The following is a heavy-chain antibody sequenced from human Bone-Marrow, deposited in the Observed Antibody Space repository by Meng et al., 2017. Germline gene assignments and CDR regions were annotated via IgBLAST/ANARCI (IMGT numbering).Heavy chain of an antibody. CDR2: IYHTGST. CDR1: GGSISGSSW. V-gene: IGHV4-4*02. Sequence: QLQLQESGPGLVKPSGTLSLTRPVYGGSISGSSWWTWVRQPPGKGLEWIGEIYHTGSTNYNPSLKSRVTISVDKSKNQFSLKLSSVTAADTAVYYCARGYCSTTNCNWFDPWGQGTLVTVSS. D-gene: IGHD2-2*01. J-gene: IGHJ5*02. CDR3: ARGYCSTTNCNWFDP.